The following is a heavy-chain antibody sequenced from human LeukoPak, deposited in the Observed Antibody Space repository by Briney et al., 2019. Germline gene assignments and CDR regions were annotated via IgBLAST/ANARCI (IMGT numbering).Heavy chain of an antibody. CDR1: GFTFSNYW. J-gene: IGHJ5*02. CDR3: AAPGIAVAGTKVDWFDP. V-gene: IGHV3-48*04. CDR2: ISNSGSTI. D-gene: IGHD6-19*01. Sequence: GGSLRLSCAASGFTFSNYWMSWVRQAPGKGLEWVSYISNSGSTIYYADSVKGRFTISRDNAKNSLYLQMNSLRAEDTAVYYCAAPGIAVAGTKVDWFDPWGQGTLVTVSS.